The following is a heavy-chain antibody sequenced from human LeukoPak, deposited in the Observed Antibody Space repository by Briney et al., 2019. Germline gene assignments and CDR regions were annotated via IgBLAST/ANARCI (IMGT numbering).Heavy chain of an antibody. D-gene: IGHD3-10*01. CDR3: AKRGWVRARAGAQNNWFDP. CDR1: GFTFSSYA. CDR2: ISGSGGST. V-gene: IGHV3-23*01. J-gene: IGHJ5*02. Sequence: GGSLRLSCAASGFTFSSYAMSWVRQAPGKGLEWVSAISGSGGSTYYADSVKGRFTISRDNSKNTLYLQMNSLRAEDTAVYYCAKRGWVRARAGAQNNWFDPWGQGTLVTVSS.